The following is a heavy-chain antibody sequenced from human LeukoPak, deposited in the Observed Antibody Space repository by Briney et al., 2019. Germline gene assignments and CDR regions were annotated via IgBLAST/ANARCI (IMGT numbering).Heavy chain of an antibody. D-gene: IGHD5-18*01. CDR2: ISYDGSNK. CDR3: ARVMMDTAMVMRGSFDY. Sequence: GRSLRLSCAASGFTFSSYAMHWVRQAPGKGLERVAVISYDGSNKYYADSVKGRFTISRDNSKNTLYLQMNSLRAEDTAVYYCARVMMDTAMVMRGSFDYWGQGTLVTVSS. V-gene: IGHV3-30-3*01. CDR1: GFTFSSYA. J-gene: IGHJ4*02.